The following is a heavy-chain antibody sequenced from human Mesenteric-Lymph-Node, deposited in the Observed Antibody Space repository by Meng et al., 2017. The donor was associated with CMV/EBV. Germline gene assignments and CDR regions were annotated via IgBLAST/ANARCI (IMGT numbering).Heavy chain of an antibody. Sequence: SETLSLTCTVSGYSITSDNFWGWIRQPPGKGLEWIGTIHYSGGTYYTPSLKSRVTIAVDTSKNQFSLKLSSVTAADTAVYYCARDPYLNYWGQGALVTVSS. D-gene: IGHD2-2*02. CDR3: ARDPYLNY. CDR2: IHYSGGT. CDR1: GYSITSDNF. J-gene: IGHJ4*02. V-gene: IGHV4-38-2*02.